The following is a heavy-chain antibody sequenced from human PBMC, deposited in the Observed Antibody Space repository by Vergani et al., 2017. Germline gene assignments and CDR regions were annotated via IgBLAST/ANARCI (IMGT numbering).Heavy chain of an antibody. CDR3: AKDKTGSNWHYFDS. CDR1: GFTFSRHW. D-gene: IGHD4-11*01. Sequence: EVQLVESGGGLVQPGGSLRLSCAASGFTFSRHWMHWVRQAPGKGLVWVSLITWDGGTVYYADSVKGRFVISRDNNKNSLFLQMNDLKPEDSALYYCAKDKTGSNWHYFDSWGQGTLVTVTS. V-gene: IGHV3-43D*03. CDR2: ITWDGGTV. J-gene: IGHJ4*02.